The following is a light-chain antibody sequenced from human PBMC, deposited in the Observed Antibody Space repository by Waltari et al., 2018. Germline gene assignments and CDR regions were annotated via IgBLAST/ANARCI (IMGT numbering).Light chain of an antibody. J-gene: IGKJ2*01. CDR1: QDISKY. CDR2: DAS. V-gene: IGKV1-33*01. CDR3: QQYDNLPSYT. Sequence: DIQITQSPSSLTASVGERVTITCQASQDISKYLNWYQQKPGKAPKLLIYDASNLETGVPSRFSGSGSGTDFTFTISSLQPEDFATYYCQQYDNLPSYTFGQGTKLQIK.